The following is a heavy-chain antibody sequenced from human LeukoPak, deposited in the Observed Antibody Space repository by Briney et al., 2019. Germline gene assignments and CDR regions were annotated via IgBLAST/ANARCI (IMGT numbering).Heavy chain of an antibody. Sequence: GGSLRRSCAASGFTFSSYGMHWVRQAPGKGLEWVALIRYDGSNKYYADSVKGRFTISRDNSKNTLYLQMNSLRAEDTAVYYCAKDSTGLRLLEWFRGGWFDPWGQGTLVTVSS. J-gene: IGHJ5*02. CDR3: AKDSTGLRLLEWFRGGWFDP. D-gene: IGHD3-3*01. CDR1: GFTFSSYG. V-gene: IGHV3-30*02. CDR2: IRYDGSNK.